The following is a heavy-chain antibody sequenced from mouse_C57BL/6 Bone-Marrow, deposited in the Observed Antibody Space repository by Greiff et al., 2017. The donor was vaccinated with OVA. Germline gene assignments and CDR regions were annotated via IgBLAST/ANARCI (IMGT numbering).Heavy chain of an antibody. V-gene: IGHV3-6*01. Sequence: EVHLVESGPGLVKPSQSLSLTCSVTGYSITSGYYWNWIRQFPGNKLEWMGYISYDGSNNYNPSLKNRISITRDTSKNQFFLKLNSVTTEDTATYYCAREDGNFDYWGQGTTLTVSS. CDR2: ISYDGSN. D-gene: IGHD2-1*01. J-gene: IGHJ2*01. CDR1: GYSITSGYY. CDR3: AREDGNFDY.